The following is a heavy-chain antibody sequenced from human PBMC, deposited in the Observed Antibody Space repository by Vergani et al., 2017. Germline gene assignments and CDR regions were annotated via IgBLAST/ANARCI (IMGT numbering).Heavy chain of an antibody. CDR1: GGTFSSYA. Sequence: QVQLVQSGAEVKKPGSSVKLSCTASGGTFSSYAISWVRQAPGQGLEWMGWTIPVFCTANYAQKFQGRVTITADDATSTAYMRLSSLRSEDTAVYYCAGSGIYGSCYYYYTGMDVWSQATTVTVSS. V-gene: IGHV1-69*12. CDR3: AGSGIYGSCYYYYTGMDV. CDR2: TIPVFCTA. D-gene: IGHD2-15*01. J-gene: IGHJ6*02.